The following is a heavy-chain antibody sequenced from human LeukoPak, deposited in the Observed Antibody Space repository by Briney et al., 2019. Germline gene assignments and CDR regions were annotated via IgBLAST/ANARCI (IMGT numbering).Heavy chain of an antibody. CDR2: INPSGGST. Sequence: EASVTVSCKASGYTFTSYYMHWVRQAPGQGLEWMGIINPSGGSTSYAQKFQGRVTMTRDTSTSTVYMELSSLRSEDTAVYYCARANRFLEWLPRTQDYYYYGMDVWGQGTTVTVSS. V-gene: IGHV1-46*01. CDR1: GYTFTSYY. J-gene: IGHJ6*02. D-gene: IGHD3-3*01. CDR3: ARANRFLEWLPRTQDYYYYGMDV.